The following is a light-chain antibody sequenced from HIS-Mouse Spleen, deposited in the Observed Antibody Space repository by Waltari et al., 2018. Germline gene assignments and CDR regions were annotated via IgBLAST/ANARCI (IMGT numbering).Light chain of an antibody. V-gene: IGLV2-8*01. Sequence: QSALTQPPSASGSPGQSVTISCTGTSRAVGGSNYVSWYQQHPGKAPKLMIYEVSKRPSGVPDRFSGSKSGNTASLTVSGLQAEDEADYYCSSYAGSNNWVFGGGTKLTVL. CDR1: SRAVGGSNY. CDR3: SSYAGSNNWV. CDR2: EVS. J-gene: IGLJ3*02.